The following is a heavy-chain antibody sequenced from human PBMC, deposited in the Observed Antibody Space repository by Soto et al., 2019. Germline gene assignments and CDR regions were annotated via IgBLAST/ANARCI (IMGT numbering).Heavy chain of an antibody. Sequence: PWDTLSPTWTVSGGPFRSVRYYGSWMLQDPGKGLEWIGYIYYSGRPCYSPSLKSRVTISVDTSKNHFPLKLSSVAAAEPAVYYCASNSYGYTLYAYWGQGTHVPVSS. D-gene: IGHD5-18*01. CDR3: ASNSYGYTLYAY. V-gene: IGHV4-31*02. CDR2: IYYSGRP. CDR1: GGPFRSVRYY. J-gene: IGHJ4*01.